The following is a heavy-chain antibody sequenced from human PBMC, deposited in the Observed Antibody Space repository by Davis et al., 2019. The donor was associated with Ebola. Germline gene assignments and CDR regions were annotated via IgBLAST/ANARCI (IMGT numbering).Heavy chain of an antibody. Sequence: PGGSLRLSCAASGFSFSSYWMSWVRQAPGKGLEWVSTISASEGHTHYSDSVKGRFTISRDNSKDTLYLQMNSLRAEDTATYYCARYCHYTDCSYFDCWGQGTMVAVSS. CDR2: ISASEGHT. CDR3: ARYCHYTDCSYFDC. J-gene: IGHJ4*02. CDR1: GFSFSSYW. D-gene: IGHD2-15*01. V-gene: IGHV3-23*01.